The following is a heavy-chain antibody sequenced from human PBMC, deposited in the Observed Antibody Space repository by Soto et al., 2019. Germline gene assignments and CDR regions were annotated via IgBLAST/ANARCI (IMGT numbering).Heavy chain of an antibody. CDR1: GSRFSNYV. J-gene: IGHJ4*02. CDR3: AREGRGKKAGYNGLVSLGY. D-gene: IGHD2-2*02. CDR2: IIPIFNST. V-gene: IGHV1-69*06. Sequence: QVQLVQSGAEVKTPGSSLKVSCTVSGSRFSNYVISWVRQAPGHGLEWLGRIIPIFNSTQYAQRFQGRVTITADKSTNTASLELSSLRSDYTAVYYCAREGRGKKAGYNGLVSLGYWGQGTLVTVSS.